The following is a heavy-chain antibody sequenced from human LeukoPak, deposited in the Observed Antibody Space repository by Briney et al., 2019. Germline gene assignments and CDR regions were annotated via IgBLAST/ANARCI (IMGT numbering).Heavy chain of an antibody. D-gene: IGHD3-22*01. V-gene: IGHV6-1*01. J-gene: IGHJ4*02. CDR3: ARVYYYDSSGYYPHFDY. CDR2: TYYRSQWYN. CDR1: GDSVSSNSAA. Sequence: SQTLSLTCAISGDSVSSNSAAWNWIRQSPSRGLEWLGRTYYRSQWYNDYAVSVKSRITINPATSKNQFSLQLNSVTPEDTAVYYCARVYYYDSSGYYPHFDYWGQGTLVTVSS.